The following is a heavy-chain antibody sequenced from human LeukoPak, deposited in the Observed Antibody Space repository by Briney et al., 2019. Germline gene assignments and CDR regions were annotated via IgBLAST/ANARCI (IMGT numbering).Heavy chain of an antibody. CDR1: GYSFTSYW. D-gene: IGHD3-22*01. CDR3: ARHGIWGSSGYYPGGY. V-gene: IGHV5-51*01. J-gene: IGHJ4*02. Sequence: GESLKIFCKGSGYSFTSYWIGWVRQMPGKGLEWMGIIYPGDSDTRYSPSFQGQVTISADKSISTAYLQWSSLKASDTAMYYCARHGIWGSSGYYPGGYWGQGTLVTVSS. CDR2: IYPGDSDT.